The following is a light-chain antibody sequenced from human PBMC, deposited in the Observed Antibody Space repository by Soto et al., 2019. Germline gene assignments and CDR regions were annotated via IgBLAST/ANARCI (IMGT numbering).Light chain of an antibody. CDR1: SSDVGGYKF. Sequence: QSALTQPASVSASPGQSITISCTGTSSDVGGYKFVSWYQHHPGKATKLMIYEVNYRPSGVSNRFSGSKSGNTASLTIAGLQPEDEADYYCLSYTSANTRVFGGGTKLTVL. CDR3: LSYTSANTRV. CDR2: EVN. J-gene: IGLJ3*02. V-gene: IGLV2-14*01.